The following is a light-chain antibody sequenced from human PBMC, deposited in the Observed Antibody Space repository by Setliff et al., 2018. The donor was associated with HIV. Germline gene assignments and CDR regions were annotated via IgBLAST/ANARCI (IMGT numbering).Light chain of an antibody. CDR2: EVS. J-gene: IGLJ1*01. Sequence: QSALTQPASVSGSPGQSITISCTGTSSDVGSYNLVSWYQQHPGKAPKLIIYEVSKRPSGVSNRFSGSKSGNTASLTISGLQAEDEADYYCCSYAGSSTPYVFGTGTKVTVL. V-gene: IGLV2-23*02. CDR1: SSDVGSYNL. CDR3: CSYAGSSTPYV.